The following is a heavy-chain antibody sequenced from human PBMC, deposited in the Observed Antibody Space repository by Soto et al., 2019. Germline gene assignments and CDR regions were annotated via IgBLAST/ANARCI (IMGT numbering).Heavy chain of an antibody. V-gene: IGHV3-7*01. J-gene: IGHJ4*02. D-gene: IGHD1-1*01. Sequence: GGSLRLSCAASGFTFSSYWMSWVRQAPGKGLEWVANIKQDGRNKYYADSVKGRFTISRDNSKNTLYLQMNSLRIEDTAVYYCARELERVFDYWGQGTLVTVSS. CDR3: ARELERVFDY. CDR2: IKQDGRNK. CDR1: GFTFSSYW.